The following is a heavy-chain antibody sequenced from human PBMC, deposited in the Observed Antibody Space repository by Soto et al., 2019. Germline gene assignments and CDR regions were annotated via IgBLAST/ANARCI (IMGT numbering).Heavy chain of an antibody. V-gene: IGHV3-33*08. CDR3: ARDEAPTVTLQDAFDI. CDR2: IWYDGSNK. Sequence: GGSLRLSCAASGFTFSSYGMHWVRQAPGKGLEWVAVIWYDGSNKYYADSVKGRFTISRDNSKNTLYLQMDSLRAEDTAVYYCARDEAPTVTLQDAFDIWGHGTMVTGSS. CDR1: GFTFSSYG. D-gene: IGHD4-17*01. J-gene: IGHJ3*02.